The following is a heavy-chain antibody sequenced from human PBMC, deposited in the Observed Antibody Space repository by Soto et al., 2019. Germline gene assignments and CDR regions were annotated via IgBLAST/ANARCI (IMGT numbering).Heavy chain of an antibody. V-gene: IGHV3-48*01. J-gene: IGHJ5*02. CDR2: ITSKSTTI. CDR3: AQDYYPGWFDP. CDR1: GFTFTSYS. D-gene: IGHD3-10*01. Sequence: GGSLRLSCAASGFTFTSYSMNWVRQAPGQGLEWVSYITSKSTTIKYADSVKGRFTVSRDNSKNTLYLQMNSLRAEDTAVYYCAQDYYPGWFDPWGQGTLVTVSS.